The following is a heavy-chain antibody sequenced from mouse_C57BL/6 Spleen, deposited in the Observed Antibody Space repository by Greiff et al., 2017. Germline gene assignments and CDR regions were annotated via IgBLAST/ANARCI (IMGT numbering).Heavy chain of an antibody. V-gene: IGHV1-39*01. CDR1: GYSFTDYN. D-gene: IGHD4-1*01. J-gene: IGHJ2*01. Sequence: EVKLQQSGPELVKPGASVKISCKASGYSFTDYNMNWVKQSNGKSLEWIGVINPNYGTTSYNQKFKGKATLTVDQSSSTAYMQLNSLTSEDSAVYYCARSANWDVEGYFDYWGQGTTLTVSS. CDR2: INPNYGTT. CDR3: ARSANWDVEGYFDY.